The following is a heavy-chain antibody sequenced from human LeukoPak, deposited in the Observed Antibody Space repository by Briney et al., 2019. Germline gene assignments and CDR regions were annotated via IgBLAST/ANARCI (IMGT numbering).Heavy chain of an antibody. D-gene: IGHD6-13*01. CDR3: ASLGGSSSWYFVNY. J-gene: IGHJ4*02. Sequence: GSLILSCAASGFTFSSYAMHWVRQAPGKGLEYVSAISSNGGSTYYANSVKGRFTISRDNSKNTLYLQMGSLRAEDMAVYYCASLGGSSSWYFVNYWGQGTLVTVSS. V-gene: IGHV3-64*01. CDR2: ISSNGGST. CDR1: GFTFSSYA.